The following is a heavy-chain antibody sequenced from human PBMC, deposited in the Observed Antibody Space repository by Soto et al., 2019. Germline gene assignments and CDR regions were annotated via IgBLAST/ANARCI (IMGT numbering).Heavy chain of an antibody. CDR3: AKREPDYYGSGSYLVY. V-gene: IGHV3-23*01. Sequence: EVQLLESGGGLVQPGGSLRLSCAAPGFTFSSYAMSWVRQAPGKGLEWVSAISGSGGSTYYADSVKGRFTISRDNSKNTLYLQMNSLRAEDTAVYYCAKREPDYYGSGSYLVYWGQGTLVTVSS. D-gene: IGHD3-10*01. CDR1: GFTFSSYA. J-gene: IGHJ4*02. CDR2: ISGSGGST.